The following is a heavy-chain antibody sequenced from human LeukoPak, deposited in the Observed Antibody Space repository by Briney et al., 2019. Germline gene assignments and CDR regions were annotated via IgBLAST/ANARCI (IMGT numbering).Heavy chain of an antibody. D-gene: IGHD2-15*01. CDR2: ISAYNGNT. J-gene: IGHJ5*02. V-gene: IGHV1-18*01. Sequence: ASVKVSCKASGYTFTSYGISWVRQAPGQGLECMGWISAYNGNTNYAQKLQGIFTITTDTSTSTAYMELRGLRADDSPVYTRXXXXXXXXGSGIWVHHLAIWFDPWGQGTLVTVSS. CDR1: GYTFTSYG. CDR3: XXXXXXXXGSGIWVHHLAIWFDP.